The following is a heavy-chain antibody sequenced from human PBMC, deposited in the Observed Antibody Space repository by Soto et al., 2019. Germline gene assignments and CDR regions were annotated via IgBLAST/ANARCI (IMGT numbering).Heavy chain of an antibody. CDR3: ARVFTRDRYCSGGSCFGGPYQTRRGYYYMDV. J-gene: IGHJ6*03. Sequence: SETLSLTCAVSGGSISSGGYSWSWIRQPPGKGLEWIGYIYHSGSTYYNPSLKSRVTISVDRSKNQFSLKLSSVTAADTAVYYCARVFTRDRYCSGGSCFGGPYQTRRGYYYMDVWGKGTTVTVSS. V-gene: IGHV4-30-2*01. D-gene: IGHD2-15*01. CDR2: IYHSGST. CDR1: GGSISSGGYS.